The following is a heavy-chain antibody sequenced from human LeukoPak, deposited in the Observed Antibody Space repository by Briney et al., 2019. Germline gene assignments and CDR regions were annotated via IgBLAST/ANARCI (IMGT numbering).Heavy chain of an antibody. Sequence: SETLSLTRTVSGGSISSYYWSWIRQPPGKGLEWIGYIYYSGSTNYNPSLKSRVTISVDTSKNQFSLKLCSVTAADTAVYYCARRPKVVDPEDAFDIWGQGTMVTVSS. CDR2: IYYSGST. CDR1: GGSISSYY. V-gene: IGHV4-59*01. CDR3: ARRPKVVDPEDAFDI. J-gene: IGHJ3*02. D-gene: IGHD3-22*01.